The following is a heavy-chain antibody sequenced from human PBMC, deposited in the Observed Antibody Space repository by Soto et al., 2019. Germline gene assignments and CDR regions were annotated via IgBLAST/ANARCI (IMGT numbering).Heavy chain of an antibody. V-gene: IGHV1-2*02. CDR3: ARDTPDCSSTSCYDWFDP. CDR1: GYTFTGYY. D-gene: IGHD2-2*01. J-gene: IGHJ5*02. Sequence: ASVKVSCKASGYTFTGYYMHWVRQAPGQGLEWMGWINPSSGGTNYAQKFQGRVTMTRDTSISTAYMELSRLRSDDTAVYYCARDTPDCSSTSCYDWFDPWGQGTLVTVSS. CDR2: INPSSGGT.